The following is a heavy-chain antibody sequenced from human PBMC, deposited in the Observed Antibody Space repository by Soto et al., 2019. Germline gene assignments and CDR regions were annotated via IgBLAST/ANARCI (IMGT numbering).Heavy chain of an antibody. J-gene: IGHJ6*02. V-gene: IGHV1-69*13. CDR1: GGTFSSYA. CDR3: ARARYSYGYHYYYGMDV. Sequence: ASVKVSCKASGGTFSSYAISWVRQAPGQGLEWMGGIIPIFGTANYAQKFQGRVTITADESTSTAYMELSSLRSEDTAVYYCARARYSYGYHYYYGMDVWGQGTTVTVSS. D-gene: IGHD5-18*01. CDR2: IIPIFGTA.